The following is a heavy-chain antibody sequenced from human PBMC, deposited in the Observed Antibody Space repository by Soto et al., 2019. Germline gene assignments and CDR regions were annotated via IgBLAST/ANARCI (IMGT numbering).Heavy chain of an antibody. CDR3: AKGRRVLRYFDWVDY. CDR1: GFTFSSYA. V-gene: IGHV3-23*01. Sequence: GSLRLSCAASGFTFSSYAMSWVRQAPGKGLEWVSAISGSGGCTYYADSVKGRFTISRDNFKNTLYLQINSLRAEDTAVYYCAKGRRVLRYFDWVDYWGQGTLVTVS. J-gene: IGHJ4*02. CDR2: ISGSGGCT. D-gene: IGHD3-9*01.